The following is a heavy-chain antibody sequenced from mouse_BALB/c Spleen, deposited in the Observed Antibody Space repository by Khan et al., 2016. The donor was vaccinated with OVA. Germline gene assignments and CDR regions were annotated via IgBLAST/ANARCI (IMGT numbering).Heavy chain of an antibody. V-gene: IGHV5-6*01. CDR2: ISSGGTYT. D-gene: IGHD1-1*01. CDR1: GFTFSNYG. CDR3: ARHWVGVREY. Sequence: EVELVESGGDLVKPGGSLKLSCAASGFTFSNYGLSWVRQTPDKRLEWVATISSGGTYTYYPDSVQGRFTISRDNAKNTLYLQMSSLRSEDTAMYYYARHWVGVREYWGQGTSVTVSS. J-gene: IGHJ4*01.